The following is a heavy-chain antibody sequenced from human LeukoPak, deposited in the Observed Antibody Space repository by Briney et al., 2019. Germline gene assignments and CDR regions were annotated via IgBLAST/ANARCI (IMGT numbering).Heavy chain of an antibody. CDR3: ARSTSSEYDIYHFDY. D-gene: IGHD3-9*01. J-gene: IGHJ4*02. V-gene: IGHV3-48*03. CDR2: ISSSGDTL. CDR1: GFTFSSFE. Sequence: PGGSLRLSCAASGFTFSSFEMHWVRQAPGKGLEWVSYISSSGDTLYYADSVKGRFTISRDNSKNTLYLQMNSLRAEDTAVYYCARSTSSEYDIYHFDYWGQGTLVTVSS.